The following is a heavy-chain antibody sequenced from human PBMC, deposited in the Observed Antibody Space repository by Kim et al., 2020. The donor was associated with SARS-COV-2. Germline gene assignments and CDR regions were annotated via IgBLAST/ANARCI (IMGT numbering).Heavy chain of an antibody. Sequence: GGSLRLSCAASGFTFSSYGMHWVRQAPGKGLEWVAVISYDGSNKYYADSVKGRFTISRNNSKDTLYLQMNSLRAEDTAVYYCAKDLQNYDILTGYYPSPYYSYYGMDVWGQGTTVTVSS. V-gene: IGHV3-30*18. CDR3: AKDLQNYDILTGYYPSPYYSYYGMDV. J-gene: IGHJ6*02. D-gene: IGHD3-9*01. CDR2: ISYDGSNK. CDR1: GFTFSSYG.